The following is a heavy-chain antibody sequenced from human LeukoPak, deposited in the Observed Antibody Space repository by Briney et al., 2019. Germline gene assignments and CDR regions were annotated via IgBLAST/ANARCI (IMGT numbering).Heavy chain of an antibody. CDR2: INPISGGT. J-gene: IGHJ3*02. CDR3: ARDLSGGALGAFDI. Sequence: ASVKVSCKASGYIFTAYYIHWLRQAPGQGLEWMGWINPISGGTSFALNFQGRVTLTRDTSISTVYMELSRLRSDDTAVYYCARDLSGGALGAFDIWGQGTMVTVSS. D-gene: IGHD2-15*01. V-gene: IGHV1-2*02. CDR1: GYIFTAYY.